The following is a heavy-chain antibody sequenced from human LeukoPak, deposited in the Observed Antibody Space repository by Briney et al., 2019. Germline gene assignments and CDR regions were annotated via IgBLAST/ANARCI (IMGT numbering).Heavy chain of an antibody. CDR1: GYTFTGYY. CDR2: INPNSGGT. V-gene: IGHV1-2*02. J-gene: IGHJ4*02. D-gene: IGHD3-9*01. CDR3: ARKVGSYYDILTDYFDY. Sequence: GESLKISCKGSGYTFTGYYMHWVRQAPGQGLEWMGWINPNSGGTNYAQKFQGRVTMTRDTSISTAYMELSRLRSDDTAVYYCARKVGSYYDILTDYFDYWGQGTLVTVSS.